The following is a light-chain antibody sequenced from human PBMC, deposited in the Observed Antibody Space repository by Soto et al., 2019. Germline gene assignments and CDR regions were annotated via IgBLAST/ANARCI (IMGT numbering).Light chain of an antibody. CDR3: QSYDSSLGDSV. V-gene: IGLV1-40*01. Sequence: QPVLTQSPSVSGAPGQRVTISCTGSSSNIGAGYDVHWYQQLPRTAPKLLIYGNSNRPSGVPDRFSGSKSGTSASLAITGLQAEDEADYFCQSYDSSLGDSVFGGGTKLTVL. J-gene: IGLJ2*01. CDR2: GNS. CDR1: SSNIGAGYD.